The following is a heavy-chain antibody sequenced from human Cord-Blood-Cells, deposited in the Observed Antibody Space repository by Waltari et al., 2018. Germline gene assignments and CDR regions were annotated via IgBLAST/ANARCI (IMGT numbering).Heavy chain of an antibody. V-gene: IGHV4-4*02. J-gene: IGHJ4*02. CDR3: ARAVQEGGYCSSTSCYAPEN. CDR2: IYHSGST. Sequence: GPGLVKPSGTLSLTCAVSGGSISSSNWWSWVRQPPGKGLEWIGEIYHSGSTNYNPSLKSRVTISVDKSKNQFSLKLSSVTAADTAVYYCARAVQEGGYCSSTSCYAPENWGQGTLVTVSS. CDR1: GGSISSSNW. D-gene: IGHD2-2*01.